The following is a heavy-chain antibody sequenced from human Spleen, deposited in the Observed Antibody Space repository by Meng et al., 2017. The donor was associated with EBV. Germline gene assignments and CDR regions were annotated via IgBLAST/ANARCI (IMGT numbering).Heavy chain of an antibody. V-gene: IGHV4-39*01. Sequence: QLRLRESGPGLVKPSGPLSLTCTVSGGSTSRTSYSWGWIHQPPGKGREWIGSIYYSGSTFYNPSLKSRVNISVETSKNQFFLKLSSVTAADTAVYYCARHDSVPFDSWGQGTLVTVSS. CDR1: GGSTSRTSYS. CDR3: ARHDSVPFDS. J-gene: IGHJ4*02. D-gene: IGHD1-1*01. CDR2: IYYSGST.